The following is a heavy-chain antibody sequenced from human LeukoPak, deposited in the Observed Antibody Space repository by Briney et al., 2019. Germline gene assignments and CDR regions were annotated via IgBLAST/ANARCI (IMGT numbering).Heavy chain of an antibody. CDR3: ARDGGEDY. Sequence: SETLSLTCAVYGGSFSGYYWSWIRQPPGKGLEWIGEINHSGSTNYNPSLKSRVTISVDTSKNQFSLKLSSVTAADTAVYYCARDGGEDYWGQGTLVTVSS. CDR1: GGSFSGYY. D-gene: IGHD2-21*01. CDR2: INHSGST. V-gene: IGHV4-34*01. J-gene: IGHJ4*02.